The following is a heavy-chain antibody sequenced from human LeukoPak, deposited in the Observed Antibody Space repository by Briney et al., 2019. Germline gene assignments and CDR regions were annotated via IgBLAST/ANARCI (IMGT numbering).Heavy chain of an antibody. Sequence: ASVKVSCKASGGTFSSYAISWVRQAPGQGLEWMGWINTNTGNPTYAQGFTGRFVFSLDTSVSTAYLQISSLKAEDTAVYYCARVELRFLEWLSEYYFDYWGQGTLVTVSS. CDR1: GGTFSSYA. CDR3: ARVELRFLEWLSEYYFDY. D-gene: IGHD3-3*01. CDR2: INTNTGNP. V-gene: IGHV7-4-1*02. J-gene: IGHJ4*02.